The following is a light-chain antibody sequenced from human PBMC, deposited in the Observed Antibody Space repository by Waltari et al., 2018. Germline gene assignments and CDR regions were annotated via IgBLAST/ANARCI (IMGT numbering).Light chain of an antibody. V-gene: IGKV3-11*01. J-gene: IGKJ4*01. CDR3: QQRSNWPPLT. Sequence: EVVLTQSPASLSSSPGERVTLSCRASQNLHKYLAWYQQKPGQAPRLLIYEASNRATGIPDRFSGSGSVTDFTLTIDSLEPEDFAVYFCQQRSNWPPLTFGGGTKVEIK. CDR1: QNLHKY. CDR2: EAS.